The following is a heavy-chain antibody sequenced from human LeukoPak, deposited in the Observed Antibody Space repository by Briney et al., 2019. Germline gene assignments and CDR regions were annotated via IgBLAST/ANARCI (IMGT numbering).Heavy chain of an antibody. D-gene: IGHD3-16*02. J-gene: IGHJ4*02. CDR3: ARDSSTSYYDYVWGSYLCF. V-gene: IGHV3-30*04. CDR2: ISYDGSNK. CDR1: GFTFSSYA. Sequence: GGSLRLSCAASGFTFSSYAMHWVRQAPGKGLEWVAVISYDGSNKYYADSVKGRFTISRDNPKNTLYLQMNSLRAEDTAVYYCARDSSTSYYDYVWGSYLCFWGQGTLVTVSS.